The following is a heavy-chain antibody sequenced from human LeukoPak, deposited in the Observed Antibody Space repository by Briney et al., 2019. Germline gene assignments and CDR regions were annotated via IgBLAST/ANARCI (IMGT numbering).Heavy chain of an antibody. CDR3: ARGLITMVRGVTVTYYYYYMDV. J-gene: IGHJ6*03. Sequence: SETLSLTCAVYGGSFTIYSWTWIRQSPGKGLEWIGEINHSGNTNYNPSLKSRVTISVDTSKNQFSLKLSSVTAADTAVYYCARGLITMVRGVTVTYYYYYMDVWGKGTTVTVSS. CDR1: GGSFTIYS. V-gene: IGHV4-34*01. CDR2: INHSGNT. D-gene: IGHD3-10*01.